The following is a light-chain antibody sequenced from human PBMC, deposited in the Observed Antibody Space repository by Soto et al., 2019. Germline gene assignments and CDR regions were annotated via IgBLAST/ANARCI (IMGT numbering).Light chain of an antibody. Sequence: DIQMPQSPSSVSASVGDSVTITCRATQGIDNWLAWYQQKPGMAPKLLLSAASNLQSGVPTRFIGRGSGRDYALTINSLQPEDFESCYCQHAIHFPLAFGGGTKVEI. CDR2: AAS. CDR3: QHAIHFPLA. J-gene: IGKJ4*01. V-gene: IGKV1-12*01. CDR1: QGIDNW.